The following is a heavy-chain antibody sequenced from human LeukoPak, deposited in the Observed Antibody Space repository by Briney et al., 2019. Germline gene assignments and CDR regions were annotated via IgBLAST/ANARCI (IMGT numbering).Heavy chain of an antibody. CDR3: ATSMTYYYGSGSYYKGSPYYYYYGMDV. CDR1: GFTFSSYW. CDR2: INSDGSST. J-gene: IGHJ6*02. D-gene: IGHD3-10*01. Sequence: GGSLRLSCAASGFTFSSYWMHWVRQAPGKGLVWVSRINSDGSSTSYADSVKGRFTISRDNAKNTLYLQMNSLRAEDTAVYYCATSMTYYYGSGSYYKGSPYYYYYGMDVWGQGTTVTVSS. V-gene: IGHV3-74*01.